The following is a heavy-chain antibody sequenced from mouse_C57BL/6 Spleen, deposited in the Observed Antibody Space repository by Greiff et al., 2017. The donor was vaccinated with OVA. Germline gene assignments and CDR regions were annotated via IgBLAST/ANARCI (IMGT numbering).Heavy chain of an antibody. J-gene: IGHJ2*01. Sequence: EVQGVESGGGLVKPGGSLKLSCAASGFTFSSYSMSWVRQTPEKRLEWVATISDGGSYTYYLDNVKGRFTISRDNAKNNLYLQMSHLKSEDTAVYDSERDSCDYDNYLDYWGQGTTLTVSS. V-gene: IGHV5-4*01. CDR2: ISDGGSYT. D-gene: IGHD2-4*01. CDR3: ERDSCDYDNYLDY. CDR1: GFTFSSYS.